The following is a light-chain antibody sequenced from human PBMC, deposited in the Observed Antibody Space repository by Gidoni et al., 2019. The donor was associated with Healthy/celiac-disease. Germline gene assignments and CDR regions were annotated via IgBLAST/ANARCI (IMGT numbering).Light chain of an antibody. CDR1: QSVSSY. Sequence: EIVLTQSPATLSLSPGERATLSCRASQSVSSYLAWYQQKPGQAPRLLIYDASNRATGIPARFSGSGSVTDFTHTISSLEPEDFAVYYCQQRSNWPPTFXQXTKLEIK. CDR3: QQRSNWPPT. CDR2: DAS. J-gene: IGKJ2*01. V-gene: IGKV3-11*01.